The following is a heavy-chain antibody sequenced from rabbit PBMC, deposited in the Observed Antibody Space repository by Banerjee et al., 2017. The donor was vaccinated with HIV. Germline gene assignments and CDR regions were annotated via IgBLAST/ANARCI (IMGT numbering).Heavy chain of an antibody. Sequence: QSLEESGGDLVQPGASLTLTCKASGIDFSNYYYMCWVRQAPGKGLEWIACIATSGSGTWYATWAKGRFTISKTSSTTVTLQMTSLTAADTATYFCVRGASESGYYSLWGPGTLVTVS. CDR2: IATSGSGT. J-gene: IGHJ4*01. CDR1: GIDFSNYYY. D-gene: IGHD1-1*01. V-gene: IGHV1S40*01. CDR3: VRGASESGYYSL.